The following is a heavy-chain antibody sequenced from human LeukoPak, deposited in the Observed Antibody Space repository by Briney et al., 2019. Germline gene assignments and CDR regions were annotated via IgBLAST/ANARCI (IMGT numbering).Heavy chain of an antibody. Sequence: GGSLRLSCAASGFTFSSYGMHWVCQAPGKGLEWVVVTLYDGSNKYYADSVKGRFTISRDNSKNTLYLQMNSLRAEDTAVYYCARSRGMLTGDHSFDYWGQGTLVTVSS. CDR2: TLYDGSNK. CDR1: GFTFSSYG. CDR3: ARSRGMLTGDHSFDY. V-gene: IGHV3-30*03. D-gene: IGHD7-27*01. J-gene: IGHJ4*02.